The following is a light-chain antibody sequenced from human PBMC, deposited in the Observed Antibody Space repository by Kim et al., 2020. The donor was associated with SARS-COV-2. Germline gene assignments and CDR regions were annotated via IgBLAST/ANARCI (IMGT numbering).Light chain of an antibody. V-gene: IGKV1-33*01. Sequence: PSSLSASVGDRITITCQASQVSGDSLNWYQQKPGKAPNLLIYDASNLETGVPSRFSGSGTGTDFTFTISSLQPEYIATYYCQQPRTFGQGTKLEI. CDR2: DAS. J-gene: IGKJ2*01. CDR1: QVSGDS. CDR3: QQPRT.